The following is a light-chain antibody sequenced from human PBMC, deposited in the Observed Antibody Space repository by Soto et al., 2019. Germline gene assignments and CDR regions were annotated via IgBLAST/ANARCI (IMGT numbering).Light chain of an antibody. CDR2: HAS. Sequence: DIQMTQSPSSLSASVGDRVTISCQASQDITKYLNWYQQKPGKAPKLLIYHASNLESGVPSRFSGSGSGTDFTFTISSLQPEDIGTYYCQQYDNLLYTFGKGTKLEIK. CDR3: QQYDNLLYT. J-gene: IGKJ2*01. V-gene: IGKV1-33*01. CDR1: QDITKY.